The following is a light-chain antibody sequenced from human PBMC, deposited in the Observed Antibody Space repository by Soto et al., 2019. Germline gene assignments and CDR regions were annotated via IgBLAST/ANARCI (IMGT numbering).Light chain of an antibody. J-gene: IGKJ3*01. CDR3: HQYKNWPSFT. Sequence: EIVMTQSPATLSLSPGERATLSCRASQSIRSNFAWYHQKPGQAPMLLISGASTRTTRSPAKCIGSGSGTEVTPTISSLQSEDFAGYYCHQYKNWPSFTFGPGTKVDIK. CDR1: QSIRSN. CDR2: GAS. V-gene: IGKV3-15*01.